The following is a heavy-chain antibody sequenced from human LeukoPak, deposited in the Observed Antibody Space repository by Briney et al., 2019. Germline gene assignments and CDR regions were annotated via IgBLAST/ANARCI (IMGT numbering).Heavy chain of an antibody. CDR2: IYCSGST. D-gene: IGHD2-15*01. CDR1: GGSISSSSYY. CDR3: ARHSPCNGGSRDFDY. J-gene: IGHJ4*02. V-gene: IGHV4-39*01. Sequence: SETLSLTCTVSGGSISSSSYYWSWIRQPPGKGLEWIATIYCSGSTYYNPSLKSRVTISVDTSKSQFSLKLSSVTAADTAVYYCARHSPCNGGSRDFDYWGQGTLVTVSS.